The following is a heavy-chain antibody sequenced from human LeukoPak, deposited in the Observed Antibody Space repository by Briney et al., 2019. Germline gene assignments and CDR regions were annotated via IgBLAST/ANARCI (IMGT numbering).Heavy chain of an antibody. Sequence: GASVKVSCKASGYTFTSYAMHWVRQAPGQRLEWMGWINAGNGNTKYSQKFQGRVTITRDTSASTAYMELSSLRSDDTAVYYCARDRAAVAGNFDYWGQGTLVTVSS. CDR2: INAGNGNT. J-gene: IGHJ4*02. CDR1: GYTFTSYA. CDR3: ARDRAAVAGNFDY. D-gene: IGHD6-19*01. V-gene: IGHV1-3*01.